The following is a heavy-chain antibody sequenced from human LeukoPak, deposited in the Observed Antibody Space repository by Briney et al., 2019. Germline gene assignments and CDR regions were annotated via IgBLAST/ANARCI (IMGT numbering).Heavy chain of an antibody. V-gene: IGHV4-34*01. J-gene: IGHJ4*02. CDR3: ARQRYSYGYAYFDY. CDR1: GGSFSGYY. Sequence: SETLSLTCAVYGGSFSGYYWSWIRQPPGKGLEWIGSIYYSGSTYYNPSLKSRVTISVDTSKNQFSLKLSSVTAADTAVYYCARQRYSYGYAYFDYWGQGTLVTVSS. CDR2: IYYSGST. D-gene: IGHD5-18*01.